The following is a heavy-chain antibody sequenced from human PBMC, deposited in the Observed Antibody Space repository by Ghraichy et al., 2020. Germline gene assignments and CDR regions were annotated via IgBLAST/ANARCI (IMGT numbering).Heavy chain of an antibody. CDR1: GFSISSYG. Sequence: GESLNISCEASGFSISSYGMHWVRQAPGKGLEWVAVIWFDGSKKYYADSVKGRFTISRDNSKETLYLQMNSLRAEDTATYYCASGLGYYYFAMDVWGQGTTVTVSS. V-gene: IGHV3-33*01. J-gene: IGHJ6*02. CDR2: IWFDGSKK. CDR3: ASGLGYYYFAMDV. D-gene: IGHD6-6*01.